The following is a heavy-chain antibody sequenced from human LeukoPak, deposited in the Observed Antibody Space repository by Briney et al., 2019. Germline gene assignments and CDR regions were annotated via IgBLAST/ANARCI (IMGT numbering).Heavy chain of an antibody. CDR1: GYTFTGYY. D-gene: IGHD3-10*01. Sequence: ASVKVSCKASGYTFTGYYMHWERQAPGQGLEWMGWINPNSGGTNYAQKFQGRVTMTRDTSISTAYMELSRLRSDDTAVYYCARGDTAWYYYGSGSGYFDYWGQGTLVTVSS. CDR2: INPNSGGT. CDR3: ARGDTAWYYYGSGSGYFDY. J-gene: IGHJ4*02. V-gene: IGHV1-2*02.